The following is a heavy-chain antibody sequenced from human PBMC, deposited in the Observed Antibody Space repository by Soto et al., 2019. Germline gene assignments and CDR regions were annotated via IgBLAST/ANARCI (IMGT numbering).Heavy chain of an antibody. D-gene: IGHD3-10*01. CDR3: VRGTGSGIYSPNYYYMDV. CDR1: GYTFTSYG. Sequence: ASVKVSCKASGYTFTSYGSIWVRQAAGQGLEWMGWMNPNSGYTGYAQKFQDRVTMTRNTSISTAYMEVSSLRSEDTAVYYCVRGTGSGIYSPNYYYMDVWGKGTTVTVSS. CDR2: MNPNSGYT. V-gene: IGHV1-8*02. J-gene: IGHJ6*03.